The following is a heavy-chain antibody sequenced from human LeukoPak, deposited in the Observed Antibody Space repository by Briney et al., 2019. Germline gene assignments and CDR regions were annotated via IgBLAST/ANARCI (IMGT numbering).Heavy chain of an antibody. V-gene: IGHV3-30*02. Sequence: GGSLRLSCAATGFTFSSYGMHWVRQAPGKGLEWVAFIRYDGSNKYYADSVKGRFTISRDNSKNTLYLQMNSLRAEDTAVYYCAKDWEGYCSSTSCSPDWGQGALVTVSS. J-gene: IGHJ4*02. D-gene: IGHD2-2*01. CDR3: AKDWEGYCSSTSCSPD. CDR2: IRYDGSNK. CDR1: GFTFSSYG.